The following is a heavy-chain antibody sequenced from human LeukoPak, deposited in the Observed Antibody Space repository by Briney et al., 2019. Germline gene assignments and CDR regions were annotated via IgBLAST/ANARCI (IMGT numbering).Heavy chain of an antibody. Sequence: GGSLRLSCAASGFTVSSNDMSWVRQAPGKGLEWVSVIYSGGSTYYADSVKGRFTISRDNAKNSLYPQMNSLRAEDTAVYYCARDPPGINGDDYWGQGPLVTVSS. CDR2: IYSGGST. V-gene: IGHV3-66*01. CDR1: GFTVSSND. CDR3: ARDPPGINGDDY. J-gene: IGHJ4*02. D-gene: IGHD3-10*01.